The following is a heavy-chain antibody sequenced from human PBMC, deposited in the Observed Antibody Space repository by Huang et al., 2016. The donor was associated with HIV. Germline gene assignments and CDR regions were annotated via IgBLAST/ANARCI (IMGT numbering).Heavy chain of an antibody. CDR3: ARLNRVAAGSHLD. CDR1: GGSIGSSSYY. Sequence: QLQLHESGPGLVKPSETLSLTCTVSGGSIGSSSYYWGWIRQPPGKGLELIGSIYYSGNTYYNPCLKSRITISVDTAKNQFFLKLSSVTAADTAVYYCARLNRVAAGSHLDWGQGTLVTVSS. CDR2: IYYSGNT. J-gene: IGHJ4*02. V-gene: IGHV4-39*01. D-gene: IGHD6-13*01.